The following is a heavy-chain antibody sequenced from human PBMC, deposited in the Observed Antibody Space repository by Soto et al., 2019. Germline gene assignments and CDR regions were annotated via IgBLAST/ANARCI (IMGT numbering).Heavy chain of an antibody. D-gene: IGHD6-13*01. Sequence: GESLKISCKGSGYSFTSYWIGWVRQMPGKGLEWMGIIYPGDSDTRYSPSFQGQVTISADKSISTAYLQWSSLKASDTAMYYCARNRIEADGTPYNWFDTWGQGTLVTVSS. J-gene: IGHJ5*02. CDR1: GYSFTSYW. CDR2: IYPGDSDT. V-gene: IGHV5-51*01. CDR3: ARNRIEADGTPYNWFDT.